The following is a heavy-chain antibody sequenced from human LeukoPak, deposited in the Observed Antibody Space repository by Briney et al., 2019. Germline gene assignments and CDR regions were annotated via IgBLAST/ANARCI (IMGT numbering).Heavy chain of an antibody. J-gene: IGHJ4*02. Sequence: GGSLRLSCAASGFTFSSYAMSWVRQAPGKGLEWVSAISGSGGSTYYADSVKGRFTISRDNSKNTPYLQMNSLRAEDTAVYYCAKVLGITMIVFRYWGQGTLVTVSS. D-gene: IGHD3-22*01. V-gene: IGHV3-23*01. CDR3: AKVLGITMIVFRY. CDR1: GFTFSSYA. CDR2: ISGSGGST.